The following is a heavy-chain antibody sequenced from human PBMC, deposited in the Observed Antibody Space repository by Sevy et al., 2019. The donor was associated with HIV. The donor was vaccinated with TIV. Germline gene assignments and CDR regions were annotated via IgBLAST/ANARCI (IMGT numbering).Heavy chain of an antibody. D-gene: IGHD2-21*01. CDR1: GFTFSNFG. J-gene: IGHJ4*02. Sequence: GGSPRLSCTASGFTFSNFGIHWVRQAPGKGLQWVALMWYDGNNKYYADSVKGRFTISRDSSKNTVYLQMNNLRAEDTAMYYCARGPSLIVAGAAGYLDYWGQGTLVTVSS. V-gene: IGHV3-33*01. CDR2: MWYDGNNK. CDR3: ARGPSLIVAGAAGYLDY.